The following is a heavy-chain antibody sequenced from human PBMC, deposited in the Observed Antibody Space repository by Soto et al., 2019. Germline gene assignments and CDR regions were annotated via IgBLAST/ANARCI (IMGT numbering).Heavy chain of an antibody. CDR2: IYYSGST. D-gene: IGHD6-6*01. CDR1: EGTIRGYG. J-gene: IGHJ6*02. V-gene: IGHV4-59*01. CDR3: ARDIAARLVSGYYYGMDV. Sequence: FVPLCLTCSVAEGTIRGYGGSWIRQTPGKGLEWIGYIYYSGSTNYNPSLKSRVTISVDTSKNQFSLKLSSVTAADTAVYYCARDIAARLVSGYYYGMDVWGQATSVTLS.